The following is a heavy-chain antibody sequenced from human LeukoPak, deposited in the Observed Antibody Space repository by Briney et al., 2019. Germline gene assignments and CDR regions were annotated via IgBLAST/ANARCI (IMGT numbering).Heavy chain of an antibody. Sequence: GGSLRLSCAASGFTVITNDMTWVRQAPGKGLEWVSVLYSDGNTKYADSVQGRFTISRDNSKNTLYLEMNSLSPDDTAVYYCARGVEPLAANTLAYWGQGTLVTLS. V-gene: IGHV3-53*01. CDR2: LYSDGNT. J-gene: IGHJ4*02. CDR3: ARGVEPLAANTLAY. CDR1: GFTVITND. D-gene: IGHD1-14*01.